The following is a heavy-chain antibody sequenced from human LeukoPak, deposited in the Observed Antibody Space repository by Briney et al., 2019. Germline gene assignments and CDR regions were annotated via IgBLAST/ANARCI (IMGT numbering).Heavy chain of an antibody. CDR1: GYSFTSYW. CDR2: IYPGDSDT. V-gene: IGHV5-51*01. D-gene: IGHD1-26*01. CDR3: XXXNSGSYSPLFVY. J-gene: IGHJ4*02. Sequence: GESLKISCKGSGYSFTSYWIGWVRQMPGKGLEWMGIIYPGDSDTRYSPSFQGQVTISAHKSISTPYLHWSSLKASDTAIYYCXXXNSGSYSPLFVYWGQGTLVTVSS.